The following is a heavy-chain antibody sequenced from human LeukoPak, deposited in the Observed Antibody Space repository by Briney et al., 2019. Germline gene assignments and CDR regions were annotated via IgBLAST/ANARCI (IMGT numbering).Heavy chain of an antibody. CDR2: IYYSGST. V-gene: IGHV4-59*01. Sequence: PSETLSLTCTVSGGSISSYYWSWIRQPPGKGLEWIGYIYYSGSTNYNPSLKSRVTISVDTSKNQFSLKLSSVTAADTAVYYCARGYFSRAAAGPFDYWGQGTLVTVSS. J-gene: IGHJ4*02. D-gene: IGHD6-13*01. CDR3: ARGYFSRAAAGPFDY. CDR1: GGSISSYY.